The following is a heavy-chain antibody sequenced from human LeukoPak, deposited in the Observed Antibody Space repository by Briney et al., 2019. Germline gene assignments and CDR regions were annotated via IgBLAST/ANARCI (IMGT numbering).Heavy chain of an antibody. D-gene: IGHD1-1*01. CDR1: GFTFSRLA. V-gene: IGHV3-23*01. Sequence: GGSLRLSCTASGFTFSRLAMTWVRQAPGKGLEWVSTIRSNGDTTYNADSVKGRFTISRDNSKNTLYLELNSLRVEDTATFYCAKGQELDDGVFDSWGQGTMVTVSS. J-gene: IGHJ4*02. CDR3: AKGQELDDGVFDS. CDR2: IRSNGDTT.